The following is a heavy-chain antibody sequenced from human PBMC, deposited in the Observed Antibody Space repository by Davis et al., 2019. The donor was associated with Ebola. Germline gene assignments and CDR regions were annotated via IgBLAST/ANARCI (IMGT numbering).Heavy chain of an antibody. V-gene: IGHV3-30*03. CDR2: ISYDGSNK. Sequence: PGGSLRLSCAASGSTFSSYGMHWVRQAPGKGLEWVAVISYDGSNKYYADSVKGRFTISRDNSKNTLYLQMGRLRSDDTAMYYCVRDFFEFSSSSFSDSWGQGTLVTVSS. CDR1: GSTFSSYG. D-gene: IGHD6-6*01. CDR3: VRDFFEFSSSSFSDS. J-gene: IGHJ4*02.